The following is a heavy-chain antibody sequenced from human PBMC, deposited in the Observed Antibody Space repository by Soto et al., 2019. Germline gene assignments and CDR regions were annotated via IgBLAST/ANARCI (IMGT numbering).Heavy chain of an antibody. CDR3: AREYYYDSSGYYYVARGMDV. J-gene: IGHJ6*02. CDR1: GFTFSSYS. V-gene: IGHV3-48*02. CDR2: ISSSSSTI. Sequence: LRLSCAASGFTFSSYSMNWVRQAPGKGLEWVSYISSSSSTIYYADSVKGRFTISRDNAKNSLYLQMNSLRDEDTAVYYCAREYYYDSSGYYYVARGMDVWGQGTTVTVSS. D-gene: IGHD3-22*01.